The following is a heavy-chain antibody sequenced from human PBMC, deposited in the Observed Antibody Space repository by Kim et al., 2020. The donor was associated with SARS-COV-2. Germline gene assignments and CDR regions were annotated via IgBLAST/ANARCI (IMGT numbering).Heavy chain of an antibody. D-gene: IGHD1-1*01. J-gene: IGHJ6*02. CDR3: AKDIGLSWNHGTNFYYYNGMDV. CDR1: GFIFDDYS. CDR2: VTWDGGTT. V-gene: IGHV3-43*01. Sequence: GGSLRLSCAASGFIFDDYSMHWVRQAPGKGLEWVSLVTWDGGTTYYADSVKGRFTISRDNIKNSLYLEMKSLRSEDTALYFCAKDIGLSWNHGTNFYYYNGMDVWGHGTRVTVSS.